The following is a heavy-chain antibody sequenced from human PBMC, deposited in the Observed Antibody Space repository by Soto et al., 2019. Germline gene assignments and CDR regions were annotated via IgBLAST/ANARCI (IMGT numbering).Heavy chain of an antibody. CDR3: TTSPSSGIDCYHLLGDEG. Sequence: LRLFCAASGFRFSNSWMSWVRQARGNVLEWVGRIKSKTDGRIRSKTDGGTTDYAAPVKGRFTISRDDSKNTLFLQMNSLKTEDTAVYYCTTSPSSGIDCYHLLGDEGWGQG. J-gene: IGHJ4*02. D-gene: IGHD2-21*02. CDR1: GFRFSNSW. V-gene: IGHV3-15*01. CDR2: IRSKTDGGTT.